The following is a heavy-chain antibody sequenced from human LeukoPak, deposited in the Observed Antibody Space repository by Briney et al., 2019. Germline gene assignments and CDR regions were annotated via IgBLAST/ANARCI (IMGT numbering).Heavy chain of an antibody. J-gene: IGHJ5*02. CDR2: IYYSGST. D-gene: IGHD1-1*01. CDR1: GGSISSYY. CDR3: ARGYPKSTVDP. V-gene: IGHV4-59*01. Sequence: SETLSLTCTVSGGSISSYYWSRIRQPPGKGLEWIGYIYYSGSTNYNPSLKSRVTISVDTSKNQFSLKLSSVTAADTAVYYCARGYPKSTVDPWGQGTLVTVSS.